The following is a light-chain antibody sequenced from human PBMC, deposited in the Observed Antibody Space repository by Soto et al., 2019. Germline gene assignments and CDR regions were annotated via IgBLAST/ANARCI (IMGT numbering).Light chain of an antibody. J-gene: IGLJ3*02. CDR2: LNSDGSH. CDR3: QTWGTGLLV. CDR1: SGHSSYA. V-gene: IGLV4-69*01. Sequence: QPVLTQSPSDSASLGASVKLTCTLSSGHSSYAIAWHQQQPEKGPRYLMKLNSDGSHSKGDGIPDRFSGSSSGAERYLTISSLQSEDEADYYCQTWGTGLLVFGGGTKLTVL.